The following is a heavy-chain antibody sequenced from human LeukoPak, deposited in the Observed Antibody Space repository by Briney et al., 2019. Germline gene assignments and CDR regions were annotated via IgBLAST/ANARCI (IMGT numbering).Heavy chain of an antibody. Sequence: SETLSLTCTVSGGSISSYYWSWIRRPPGKGLEWIGYIYYSGSTNYNPSLKSRVTISVDTSKNQFSLKLSSVTAADTAVYYCARVIVGGRTRVDAFDIWGQGTMVTVSS. J-gene: IGHJ3*02. V-gene: IGHV4-59*01. CDR1: GGSISSYY. CDR2: IYYSGST. CDR3: ARVIVGGRTRVDAFDI. D-gene: IGHD1-26*01.